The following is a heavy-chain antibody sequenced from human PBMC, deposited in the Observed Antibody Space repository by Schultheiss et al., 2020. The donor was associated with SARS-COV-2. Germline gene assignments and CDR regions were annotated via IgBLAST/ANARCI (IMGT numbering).Heavy chain of an antibody. V-gene: IGHV3-15*01. J-gene: IGHJ6*03. Sequence: GESLKISCAASGFTFSSYDMHWVRQAPGKGLEWVGRIKSKTDGGTTDYAAPVKGRFTISRDDSKNTLYLQMNSLKTEDTAVYYCTTQLVFGYYMDVWGKGTTVTVSS. D-gene: IGHD3-10*01. CDR3: TTQLVFGYYMDV. CDR2: IKSKTDGGTT. CDR1: GFTFSSYD.